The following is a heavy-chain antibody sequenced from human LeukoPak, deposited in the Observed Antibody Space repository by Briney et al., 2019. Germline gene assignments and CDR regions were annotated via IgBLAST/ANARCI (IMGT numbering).Heavy chain of an antibody. CDR3: ARRRPSVAANYFDY. CDR2: IYYSGST. D-gene: IGHD6-19*01. Sequence: SQTLSLTCTVSGGSISSGGYYWSWIRQPPGKGLEWIGYIYYSGSTNYNPSLKSRVTISVDTSKNQFSLKLSSVTAADTAVYYCARRRPSVAANYFDYWGQGTLVTVSS. V-gene: IGHV4-61*08. J-gene: IGHJ4*02. CDR1: GGSISSGGYY.